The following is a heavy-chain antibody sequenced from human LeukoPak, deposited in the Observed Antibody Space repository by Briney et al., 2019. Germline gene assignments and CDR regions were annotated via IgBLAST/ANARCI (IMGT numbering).Heavy chain of an antibody. Sequence: GESLKISCQGSGYSFTSYWIGWVRQMPGKGLEWMGNIYLGDSDTRYSPSFQGQVTISADKSISTAYLQWSSLKASDTAMYYCARGRSGYCSGGSCRNWFDPWGQGTLVTVSS. V-gene: IGHV5-51*01. CDR2: IYLGDSDT. CDR3: ARGRSGYCSGGSCRNWFDP. CDR1: GYSFTSYW. D-gene: IGHD2-15*01. J-gene: IGHJ5*02.